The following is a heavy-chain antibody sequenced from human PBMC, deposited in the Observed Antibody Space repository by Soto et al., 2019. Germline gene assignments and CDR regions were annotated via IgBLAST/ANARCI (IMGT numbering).Heavy chain of an antibody. D-gene: IGHD2-15*01. CDR2: INHIGIT. J-gene: IGHJ4*02. Sequence: QVQLQQWGAGLLKPSETLSLTCAVYGGSFSGYYWNWIRQPPGKGLEWIGEINHIGITNYNPSLKSRVTISLDTSKGQFSLKLSSVTAADTAVYYCAVDGARIGYWGPGTLVTVSS. V-gene: IGHV4-34*01. CDR1: GGSFSGYY. CDR3: AVDGARIGY.